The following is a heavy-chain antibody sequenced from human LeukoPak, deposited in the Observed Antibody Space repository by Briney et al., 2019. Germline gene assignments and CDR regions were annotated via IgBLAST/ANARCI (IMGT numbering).Heavy chain of an antibody. Sequence: SETLSLTCTVSGGSISSYYWSWIRQPAGKGLEWIGHIYNSGSTNYNPSLKGRVTMSVATSKNQFSLHLSPVTAADTAVYYCARVGYSSGWTDTYFDSWGQGTLVTVSS. J-gene: IGHJ4*02. CDR3: ARVGYSSGWTDTYFDS. D-gene: IGHD6-19*01. V-gene: IGHV4-4*07. CDR1: GGSISSYY. CDR2: IYNSGST.